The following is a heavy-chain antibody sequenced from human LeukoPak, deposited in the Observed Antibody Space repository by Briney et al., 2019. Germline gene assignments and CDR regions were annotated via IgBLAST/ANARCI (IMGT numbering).Heavy chain of an antibody. D-gene: IGHD4-17*01. J-gene: IGHJ4*02. CDR2: INHSGST. CDR3: AREITVTRPFDY. CDR1: GGSFSGYY. Sequence: SETLSLTCAFYGGSFSGYYWSWIRQPPGKGLEWIGEINHSGSTNYNPSLKSRVTMSVDTSKNQFSLKLSSVTAADTAVYYCAREITVTRPFDYWGQGTLVTVSS. V-gene: IGHV4-34*01.